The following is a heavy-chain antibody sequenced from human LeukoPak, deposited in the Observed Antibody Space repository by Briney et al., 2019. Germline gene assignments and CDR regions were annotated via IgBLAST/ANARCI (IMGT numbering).Heavy chain of an antibody. V-gene: IGHV4-59*01. CDR1: GDSIIYYY. CDR3: ARCYGSGSPYYFDY. CDR2: VSYSGGT. Sequence: SETLSLTCSVSGDSIIYYYWTWIRQPPGKGLEWIGHVSYSGGTNYNASLKSRVTISVDTSKNQFSLMVRSVTAAGTAIYYCARCYGSGSPYYFDYWGQGALVTVSS. D-gene: IGHD3-10*01. J-gene: IGHJ4*02.